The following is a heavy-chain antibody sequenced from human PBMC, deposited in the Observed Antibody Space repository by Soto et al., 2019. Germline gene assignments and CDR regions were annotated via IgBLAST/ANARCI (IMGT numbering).Heavy chain of an antibody. CDR3: AKASSQQWLVHYWYFDL. J-gene: IGHJ2*01. CDR2: ISFDGSNK. Sequence: QVQLVESGGGVVQPGRSLRLSCAASGFTFSNYVMHWVRQAPGKGLEWVAVISFDGSNKYHVDSVKGRFTVSRDNSKNTLYLAMNSLRTEDTAVYYCAKASSQQWLVHYWYFDLWGRGTLVTVSS. D-gene: IGHD6-19*01. V-gene: IGHV3-30*18. CDR1: GFTFSNYV.